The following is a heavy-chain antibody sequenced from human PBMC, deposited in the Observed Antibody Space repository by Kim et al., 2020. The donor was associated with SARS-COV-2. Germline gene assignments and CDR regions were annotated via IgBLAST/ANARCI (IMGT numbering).Heavy chain of an antibody. V-gene: IGHV3-30*04. CDR1: GFTFSSYA. D-gene: IGHD5-12*01. J-gene: IGHJ6*02. CDR3: ARGGYSGYGRLYYYYYGMDV. Sequence: GGSLRLSCAASGFTFSSYAMHWVRQAPGKGLEWVAVISYDGSNKYYADSVKGRFTISRDNSKNTLYLQMNSLRAEDTAVYYCARGGYSGYGRLYYYYYGMDVWGQGTTVTVSS. CDR2: ISYDGSNK.